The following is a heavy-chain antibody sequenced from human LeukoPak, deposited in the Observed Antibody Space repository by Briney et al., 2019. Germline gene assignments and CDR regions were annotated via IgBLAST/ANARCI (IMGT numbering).Heavy chain of an antibody. CDR3: ARGRRWLQSPFDY. CDR1: GGSFSGYY. Sequence: SETLSLTCAVYGGSFSGYYWSWIRQPPGKGLEWIGEINHSGSTNYNTSLKSRVTISVDTSKNQFSLKLSSVTAADTAVYYCARGRRWLQSPFDYWGQGTLVTVSS. D-gene: IGHD5-24*01. CDR2: INHSGST. J-gene: IGHJ4*02. V-gene: IGHV4-34*01.